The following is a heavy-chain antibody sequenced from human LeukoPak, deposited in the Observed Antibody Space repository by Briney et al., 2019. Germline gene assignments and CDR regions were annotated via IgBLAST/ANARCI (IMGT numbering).Heavy chain of an antibody. V-gene: IGHV3-21*01. J-gene: IGHJ4*02. CDR1: GFTFSIYS. Sequence: GGSLRLSCAASGFTFSIYSMNWVRQAPGKGLEWLSSITSSSNCIYYADSVKGRFTISRDNVQNSLYLQMNSLRAEDTAMYYCARDRGYFDNWGQGTLVTVSS. CDR2: ITSSSNCI. CDR3: ARDRGYFDN.